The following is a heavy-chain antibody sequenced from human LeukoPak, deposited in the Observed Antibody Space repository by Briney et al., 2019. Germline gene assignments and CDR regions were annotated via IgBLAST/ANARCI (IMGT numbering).Heavy chain of an antibody. CDR1: GGSISSSTDH. V-gene: IGHV4-39*01. D-gene: IGHD6-13*01. CDR2: ISYSGST. J-gene: IGHJ5*02. CDR3: ARASLNGQQLPPNRFDP. Sequence: EPLSLTCTVSGGSISSSTDHWGWSRQLPGKGLDWIGSISYSGSTYQNPSLKSRVTISVDTSKNQFSLKVSSVIAADTAVYYCARASLNGQQLPPNRFDPWGQGTLVTVSS.